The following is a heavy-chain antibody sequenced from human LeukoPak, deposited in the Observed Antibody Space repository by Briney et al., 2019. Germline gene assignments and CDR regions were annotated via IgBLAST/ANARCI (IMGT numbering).Heavy chain of an antibody. CDR1: GFTFSNHG. Sequence: GGSLRLSCAASGFTFSNHGMHWVRQAPGKGLEWVAFIGYDGSNKYYADSVKGRFTISRDNSKNTLYLQMNSLRAEDTAVYYCAKGLYYYDRSGYPDWGQGTQVTVSA. J-gene: IGHJ4*02. V-gene: IGHV3-30*02. CDR3: AKGLYYYDRSGYPD. CDR2: IGYDGSNK. D-gene: IGHD3-22*01.